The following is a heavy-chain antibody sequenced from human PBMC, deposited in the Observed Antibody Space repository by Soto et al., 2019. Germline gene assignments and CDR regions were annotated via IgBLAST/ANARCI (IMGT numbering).Heavy chain of an antibody. V-gene: IGHV1-2*02. CDR1: GYSFTGYY. CDR2: IFPKSGGT. D-gene: IGHD3-16*01. Sequence: ASVKVSCKSSGYSFTGYYLHWVRQAPGQGPEWMGWIFPKSGGTKSAQKFQGRVTMTRDTSISTAYMELKGLRSDDTAVYFCAREGMYHYETKDYYPSTYGMDVWGQGTTVTVSS. CDR3: AREGMYHYETKDYYPSTYGMDV. J-gene: IGHJ6*02.